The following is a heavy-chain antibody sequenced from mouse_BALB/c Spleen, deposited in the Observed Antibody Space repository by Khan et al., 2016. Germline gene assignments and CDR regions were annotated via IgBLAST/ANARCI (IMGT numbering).Heavy chain of an antibody. D-gene: IGHD1-1*01. J-gene: IGHJ2*01. Sequence: EVKLEVSGGGLVQPGGSMKLSCAASGFTFSDAWMDWVRQSPEKGLEWVAEIRSQSTNHATYYAESVTGRFTLSRDDSRRSVYLQMNSLSADDSGMYLCRSVYGDYWGQGTTLTVSS. CDR3: RSVYGDY. CDR2: IRSQSTNHAT. V-gene: IGHV6-6*01. CDR1: GFTFSDAW.